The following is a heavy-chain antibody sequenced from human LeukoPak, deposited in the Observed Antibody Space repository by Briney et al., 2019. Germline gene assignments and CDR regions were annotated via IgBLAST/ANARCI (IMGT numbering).Heavy chain of an antibody. CDR1: GFTVSSNY. V-gene: IGHV3-48*03. D-gene: IGHD3-3*01. J-gene: IGHJ4*02. CDR2: VSRSGSTT. CDR3: TRVGVTDDF. Sequence: LPGGSLRLSCAASGFTVSSNYMSWVRQAPGKGLEWLSHVSRSGSTTHYADSVKGRFTISRDNARNSLSLQMNNLRAEDTAIYYCTRVGVTDDFWGQGTLVTVSS.